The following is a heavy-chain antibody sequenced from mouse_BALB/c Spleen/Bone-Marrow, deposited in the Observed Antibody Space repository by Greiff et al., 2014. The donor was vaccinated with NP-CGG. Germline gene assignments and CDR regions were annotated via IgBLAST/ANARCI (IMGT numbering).Heavy chain of an antibody. V-gene: IGHV1S81*02. CDR3: ARYAAATYWFAY. Sequence: QVQLQQPGAELVKPGASVKLSCKASGYTLTSYWMHWVKQRPGQGLEWIGEINPSNGRTNYNEKFKSKATLTVDKSSSTAYMQLSSLTSEDSAVYYCARYAAATYWFAYWGQGTLVTVSA. CDR1: GYTLTSYW. D-gene: IGHD1-2*01. CDR2: INPSNGRT. J-gene: IGHJ3*01.